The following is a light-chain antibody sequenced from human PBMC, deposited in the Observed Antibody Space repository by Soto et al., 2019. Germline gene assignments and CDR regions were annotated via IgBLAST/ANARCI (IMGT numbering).Light chain of an antibody. Sequence: EIVLTQSPGTLSLSPGERATLSCRASQSVSSSYLAWYQHKPGQAPRLLIYRASNRAAGIPDRFSGSGSGTDFTLTISRLEPVDFAVYYCQQSGTFGQGTKVEIK. CDR2: RAS. J-gene: IGKJ1*01. V-gene: IGKV3-20*01. CDR3: QQSGT. CDR1: QSVSSSY.